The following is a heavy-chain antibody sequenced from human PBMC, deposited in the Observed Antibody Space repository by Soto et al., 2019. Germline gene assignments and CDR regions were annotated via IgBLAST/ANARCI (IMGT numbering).Heavy chain of an antibody. CDR1: GYIFRDYA. V-gene: IGHV1-3*01. CDR3: ARDGWVTMRHFAF. CDR2: LNVGNGES. D-gene: IGHD4-17*01. Sequence: QVRLVQSGAEVKKPGASVKVSCKASGYIFRDYAMHWVRQAPGQRPEWMGWLNVGNGESKYSQKFQGRVTLTRDKSATTAYMELSSLRSEDTAVYYCARDGWVTMRHFAFWGQGTMVSVSS. J-gene: IGHJ3*01.